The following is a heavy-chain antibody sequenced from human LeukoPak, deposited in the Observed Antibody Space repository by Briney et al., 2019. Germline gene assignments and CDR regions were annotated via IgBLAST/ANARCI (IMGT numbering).Heavy chain of an antibody. J-gene: IGHJ4*02. CDR3: ARAGGSTVSHSDY. D-gene: IGHD4-17*01. Sequence: GGSLRLSCEASGFTFSSFSMIWVRQAPGKGLEWVSSISSSTSYIYYADSVKGRFTISKDNAKNSLYLQMNSLRAEDTAVYYCARAGGSTVSHSDYWGQGTLVTVSS. CDR2: ISSSTSYI. V-gene: IGHV3-21*01. CDR1: GFTFSSFS.